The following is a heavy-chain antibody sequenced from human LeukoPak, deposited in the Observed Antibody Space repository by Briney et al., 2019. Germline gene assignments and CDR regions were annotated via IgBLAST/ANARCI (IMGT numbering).Heavy chain of an antibody. Sequence: GGSLRLSCAASGFTFSSYSMNWVRQAPGKGLEWVSYISSSSTTIYYADSVKGRFTISRDNAKNSLYLQMSSLRAEDTAVYYCARENIDASGDDYTDDGMDVWGQGTTVTVSS. CDR2: ISSSSTTI. CDR3: ARENIDASGDDYTDDGMDV. D-gene: IGHD3-10*01. CDR1: GFTFSSYS. V-gene: IGHV3-48*04. J-gene: IGHJ6*02.